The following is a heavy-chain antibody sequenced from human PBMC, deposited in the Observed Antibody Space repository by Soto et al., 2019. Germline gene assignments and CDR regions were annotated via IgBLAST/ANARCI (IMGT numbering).Heavy chain of an antibody. Sequence: PSQTLSLTCAISWGSVSSNTATWNWVRQSPSGGLEWLGRTYYRSNWNFDYALSVKSRITINPDTSKTQFSLQLNSLTPEDTAVYYCAGELDIHHGLGYWGPGTSVTSPQ. CDR2: TYYRSNWNF. D-gene: IGHD3-3*02. CDR3: AGELDIHHGLGY. J-gene: IGHJ4*02. V-gene: IGHV6-1*01. CDR1: WGSVSSNTAT.